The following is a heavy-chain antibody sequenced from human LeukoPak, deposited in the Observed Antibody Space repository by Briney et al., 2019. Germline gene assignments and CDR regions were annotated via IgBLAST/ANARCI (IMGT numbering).Heavy chain of an antibody. CDR1: GGSISSSNW. V-gene: IGHV4-4*02. CDR3: ARQREGSGFEYFDY. Sequence: SGTLSLTCAVSGGSISSSNWWSWVRQPPGKGLEWIGEIYHSGSTNYNPSLKSRVTISVDKSKNQFSLKLCSVTAADTAVYYCARQREGSGFEYFDYWGQGTLVTVSS. J-gene: IGHJ4*02. CDR2: IYHSGST. D-gene: IGHD6-19*01.